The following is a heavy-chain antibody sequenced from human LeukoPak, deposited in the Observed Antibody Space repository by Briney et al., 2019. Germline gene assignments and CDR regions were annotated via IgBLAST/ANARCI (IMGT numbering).Heavy chain of an antibody. CDR2: ISGSGGST. V-gene: IGHV3-23*01. D-gene: IGHD5-12*01. J-gene: IGHJ4*02. CDR3: ASRYDYFDY. Sequence: GGSLRLSCEASGFTFSSYAMSWVRQAPGKGQESVSAISGSGGSTYYADSVKGRFNISRDNSKNTLYLQMNSLRAEDTAVYYCASRYDYFDYWGQGTLVTVSS. CDR1: GFTFSSYA.